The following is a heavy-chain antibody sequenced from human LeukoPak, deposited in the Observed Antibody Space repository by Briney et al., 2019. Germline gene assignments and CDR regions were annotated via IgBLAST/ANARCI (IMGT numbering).Heavy chain of an antibody. CDR2: ISSNGGSP. CDR3: ARGGWLQPLPFDY. Sequence: GSVRLSCAASGFIFSNYAIHWVRQAPGRGLEYVSGISSNGGSPYYANSVKGRFTISRDNSKNTLFLQMGSLRSEDMAVYYCARGGWLQPLPFDYWGQGTLVTVSS. CDR1: GFIFSNYA. D-gene: IGHD5-24*01. V-gene: IGHV3-64*01. J-gene: IGHJ4*02.